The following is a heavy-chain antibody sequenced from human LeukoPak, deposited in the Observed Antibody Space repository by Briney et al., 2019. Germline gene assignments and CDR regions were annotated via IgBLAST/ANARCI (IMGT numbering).Heavy chain of an antibody. J-gene: IGHJ4*02. CDR2: IYHSGST. CDR3: ARGGRLTKNDY. Sequence: PSETLSLTCTVSGYSLSSGYYWGRIRQPPGKGLEWIGSIYHSGSTYYNPSLKSRVTISVDTSKNQFSLKLSSVTAADTAVYYCARGGRLTKNDYWGQGSLVIVSS. CDR1: GYSLSSGYY. D-gene: IGHD2-21*02. V-gene: IGHV4-38-2*02.